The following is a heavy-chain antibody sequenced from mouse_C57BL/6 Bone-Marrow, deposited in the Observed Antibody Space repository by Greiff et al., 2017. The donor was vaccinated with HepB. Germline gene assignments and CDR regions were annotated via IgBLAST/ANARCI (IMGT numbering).Heavy chain of an antibody. V-gene: IGHV1-85*01. Sequence: VQLQQSGPELVKPGASVKLSCKASGYTFTSYDINWVKQRPGQGLEWIGWIYPRDGSTKYNEKFKGKATLTVDTSSSTAYMELHSLTSEDSAVYFCARSLYYEYGHFDVWGTGTTVTVSS. CDR1: GYTFTSYD. J-gene: IGHJ1*03. CDR3: ARSLYYEYGHFDV. D-gene: IGHD2-4*01. CDR2: IYPRDGST.